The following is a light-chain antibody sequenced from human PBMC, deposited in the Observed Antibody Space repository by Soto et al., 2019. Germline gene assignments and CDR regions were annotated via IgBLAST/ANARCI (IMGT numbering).Light chain of an antibody. Sequence: EIVLTQSPGTLSLSPGEEATLSCRASQSVSSYYLAWYQQKPGQPPRLLIHGASRRATGIPDRFSGSGSGTDFTLIISRLEPEDFAVYYCQQYGSSLSITFGQGTRLEMK. CDR3: QQYGSSLSIT. J-gene: IGKJ5*01. CDR2: GAS. CDR1: QSVSSYY. V-gene: IGKV3-20*01.